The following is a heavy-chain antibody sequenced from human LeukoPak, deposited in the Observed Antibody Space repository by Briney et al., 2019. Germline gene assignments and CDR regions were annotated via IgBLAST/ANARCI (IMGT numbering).Heavy chain of an antibody. CDR3: VKSRAATIHSSSWYYYFDY. J-gene: IGHJ4*02. V-gene: IGHV3-64D*06. CDR1: GFTFSNYA. CDR2: ISSDGSST. D-gene: IGHD6-13*01. Sequence: GSLRLSCSASGFTFSNYAMHWVRQAPGTGLEYVSTISSDGSSTFFADSVKGRFTISRDNSKSTLYLQMSSLRAEETAIYYCVKSRAATIHSSSWYYYFDYWGQGTLVTVSS.